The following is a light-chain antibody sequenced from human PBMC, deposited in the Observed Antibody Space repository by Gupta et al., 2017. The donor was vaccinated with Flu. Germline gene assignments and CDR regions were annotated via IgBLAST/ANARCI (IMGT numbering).Light chain of an antibody. Sequence: DIVMTQSADSLAVSLGETATITCRSSQNLLSKNQNFLAWFQQKPGQPPKLLIYWASTRASGVPDSFSGSGSGTDFTLTISSLQAEDVAVYYCQQEDSTPITFGRGTKVDIK. CDR2: WAS. V-gene: IGKV4-1*01. CDR3: QQEDSTPIT. CDR1: QNLLSKNQNF. J-gene: IGKJ4*01.